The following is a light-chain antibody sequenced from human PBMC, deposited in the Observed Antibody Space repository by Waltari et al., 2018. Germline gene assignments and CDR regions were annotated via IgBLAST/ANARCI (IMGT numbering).Light chain of an antibody. CDR1: QSVSSSY. V-gene: IGKV3-20*01. CDR3: QQYGSSPLT. J-gene: IGKJ1*01. CDR2: GAS. Sequence: EIVLTQSPGPLSLSPGERATISCRASQSVSSSYLAWYQQKPGQAPRLLIYGASSRATGIPDRFSGSGSGTDVTLTISRLEPEDFAVYYCQQYGSSPLTFGQGTKVEIK.